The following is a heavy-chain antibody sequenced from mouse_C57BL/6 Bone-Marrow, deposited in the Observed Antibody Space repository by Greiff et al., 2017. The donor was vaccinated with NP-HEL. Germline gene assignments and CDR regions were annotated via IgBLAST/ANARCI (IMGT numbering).Heavy chain of an antibody. D-gene: IGHD1-1*01. J-gene: IGHJ4*01. V-gene: IGHV14-4*01. CDR1: GFNIKDDY. CDR2: IDPENGDT. CDR3: TTRVFITTEDYYAMDY. Sequence: VQLKQSGAELVRPGASVKLSCTASGFNIKDDYMHWVKQRPEQGLEWIGWIDPENGDTEYASKFQGKATITADTSSNTAYLQLSSLTSEDTAVYYCTTRVFITTEDYYAMDYWGQGTSVTVSS.